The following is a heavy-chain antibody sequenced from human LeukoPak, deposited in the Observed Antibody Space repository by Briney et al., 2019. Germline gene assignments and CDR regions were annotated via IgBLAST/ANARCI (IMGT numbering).Heavy chain of an antibody. Sequence: GESLKISCKGFGYSFTSYWIGWVRQMPGKGLECMGIIYPGDSDTRYSPSFQGQVTISADKSISTAYLQWSSLKASDTAMYYCARDATYYYDSSGYSGFDYWGQGTLVTVSS. CDR1: GYSFTSYW. J-gene: IGHJ4*02. CDR3: ARDATYYYDSSGYSGFDY. D-gene: IGHD3-22*01. CDR2: IYPGDSDT. V-gene: IGHV5-51*01.